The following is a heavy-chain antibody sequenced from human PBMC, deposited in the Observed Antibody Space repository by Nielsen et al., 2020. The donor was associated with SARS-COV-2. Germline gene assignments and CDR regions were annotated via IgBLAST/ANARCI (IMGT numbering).Heavy chain of an antibody. D-gene: IGHD1-7*01. CDR1: GDSISSTNW. J-gene: IGHJ4*02. CDR3: ARSWNYGFHY. V-gene: IGHV4-4*02. Sequence: SETLSLTCVVSGDSISSTNWWNWVRPPPGQGLEWIGEIFHSGRTHYNPSLKSRVTISADKSKNQFSLRLTSVTAADTALYYCARSWNYGFHYWGQGILVTVSS. CDR2: IFHSGRT.